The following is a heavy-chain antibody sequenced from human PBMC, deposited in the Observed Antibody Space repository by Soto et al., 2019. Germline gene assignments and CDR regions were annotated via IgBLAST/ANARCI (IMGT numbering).Heavy chain of an antibody. CDR1: GYSFTSCW. Sequence: PGESLKISCNGSGYSFTSCWIGWVRQMPGKGLEWMGIIYPGDSDTRYSPSFQGQVTISADKSISTAYLQWSSLKASDTAMYYCARRLVDIVARGYYYYGMDVWGQGTTVTVSS. V-gene: IGHV5-51*01. J-gene: IGHJ6*02. D-gene: IGHD5-12*01. CDR3: ARRLVDIVARGYYYYGMDV. CDR2: IYPGDSDT.